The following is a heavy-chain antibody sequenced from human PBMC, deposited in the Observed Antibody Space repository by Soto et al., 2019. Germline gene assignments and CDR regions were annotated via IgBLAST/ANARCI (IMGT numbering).Heavy chain of an antibody. CDR1: GFNFIKFA. Sequence: VGSLRLSCVASGFNFIKFAMSWVRQAPGEGLEWVSGISCCGGSTSYADSVKGRFSIARDDSTNTLSLQMNNLRVEDTAQYYCAKADGEQWLLPHLDKWGQGTLVTVSS. D-gene: IGHD6-19*01. V-gene: IGHV3-23*01. CDR2: ISCCGGST. J-gene: IGHJ4*02. CDR3: AKADGEQWLLPHLDK.